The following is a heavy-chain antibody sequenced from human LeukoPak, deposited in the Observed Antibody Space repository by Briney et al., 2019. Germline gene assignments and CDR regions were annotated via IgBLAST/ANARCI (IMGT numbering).Heavy chain of an antibody. CDR2: ISAYNGNT. D-gene: IGHD3-22*01. CDR3: ARDSKPYYYDSSGWVPDY. CDR1: GYTFTIYG. V-gene: IGHV1-18*01. J-gene: IGHJ4*02. Sequence: ASVNVSCKASGYTFTIYGISWVRQAPGQGLEWMGWISAYNGNTNYAQKLQGRVTMTTDTSTSTAYMELRSLRSDDTAVYYCARDSKPYYYDSSGWVPDYWGQGTLVTVSS.